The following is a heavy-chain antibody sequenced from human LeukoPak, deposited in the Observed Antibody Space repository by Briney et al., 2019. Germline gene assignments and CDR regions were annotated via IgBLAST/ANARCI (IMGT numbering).Heavy chain of an antibody. CDR3: ASGGAYCGGDCYSFFDY. D-gene: IGHD2-21*02. J-gene: IGHJ4*02. Sequence: SETLSLTCTVSGVSISSYYWSWIRQPPGKGLEWIGYIYYSGSTNYNPSLKSRVTISVDTSKNQFSLKLSSVTAPDTAVYCCASGGAYCGGDCYSFFDYWGQGTLVTVSS. CDR2: IYYSGST. V-gene: IGHV4-59*01. CDR1: GVSISSYY.